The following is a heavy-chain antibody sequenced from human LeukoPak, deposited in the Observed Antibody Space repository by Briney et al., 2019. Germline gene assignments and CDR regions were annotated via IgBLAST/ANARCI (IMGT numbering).Heavy chain of an antibody. V-gene: IGHV1-69*04. CDR2: IIPILGIA. CDR3: ARDLRGYSGLRFDY. Sequence: GASVKVSCKASGGTFNSYTISWVRQAPGQGLEWMGRIIPILGIANYAQKFQGRVTITADKSKSTAYMELSSLRSEDTAVYYCARDLRGYSGLRFDYWGQGTLVTVSS. D-gene: IGHD5-12*01. J-gene: IGHJ4*02. CDR1: GGTFNSYT.